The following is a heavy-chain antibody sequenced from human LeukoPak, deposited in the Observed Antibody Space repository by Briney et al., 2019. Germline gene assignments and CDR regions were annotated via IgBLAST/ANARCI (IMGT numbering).Heavy chain of an antibody. V-gene: IGHV4-39*07. D-gene: IGHD2-2*01. J-gene: IGHJ6*02. CDR2: IYYSGST. CDR1: GGSISSSSYY. Sequence: SETLSLTCTVSGGSISSSSYYWGWIRQPPGKGLEWIGNIYYSGSTYYNPSLKSRVTISVDRSKNQFSLKLSSVTAADTAVYYCARGVSGYCSSTSCPHYYYYAMDVWGQGTTVTVSS. CDR3: ARGVSGYCSSTSCPHYYYYAMDV.